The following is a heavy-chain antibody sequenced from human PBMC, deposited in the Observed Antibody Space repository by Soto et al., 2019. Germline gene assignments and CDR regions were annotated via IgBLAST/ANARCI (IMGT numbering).Heavy chain of an antibody. D-gene: IGHD3-22*01. J-gene: IGHJ4*02. CDR3: ARATYYYDSSGYSDRVLDY. Sequence: QVQLQESGPGLVKPSQTLSLTCTVSGGSISSGGYYWSWIRQHPGKGLEWLGYIYYSGNTYYNPSLTNQVTISEDTSKNQFSLKLSSVTAADTDVYYCARATYYYDSSGYSDRVLDYWGQGTLVTVSS. CDR1: GGSISSGGYY. CDR2: IYYSGNT. V-gene: IGHV4-31*01.